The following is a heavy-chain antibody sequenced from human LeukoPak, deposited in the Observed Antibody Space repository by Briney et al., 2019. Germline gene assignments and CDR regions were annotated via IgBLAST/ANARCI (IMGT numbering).Heavy chain of an antibody. CDR3: ASRLYGSARNFDY. CDR1: GGSISISKW. CDR2: IYHSGST. D-gene: IGHD6-19*01. V-gene: IGHV4-4*02. Sequence: SGTLSLTCDVSGGSISISKWWSWVLQHPGRGLQWIGEIYHSGSTNYNPSLKSRFTISVDKSKNQFSLKLTSLTAAATAVYYCASRLYGSARNFDYWGQGTLVTVSS. J-gene: IGHJ4*02.